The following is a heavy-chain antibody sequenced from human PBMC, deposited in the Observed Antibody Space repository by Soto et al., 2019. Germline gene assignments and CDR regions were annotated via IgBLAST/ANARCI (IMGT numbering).Heavy chain of an antibody. CDR2: ISSSSSTI. CDR1: GFTFSSYS. Sequence: EVQLVESGGGLVQPGGSLRLSCAASGFTFSSYSMNWVRQAPGKGLEWVSYISSSSSTIYYADSVKGRFTISRDNAKNSLYLQMNSLRDEDTAVYYCASSESLDHYYDSSVSFDYWGQGTLVTVSS. CDR3: ASSESLDHYYDSSVSFDY. V-gene: IGHV3-48*02. J-gene: IGHJ4*02. D-gene: IGHD3-22*01.